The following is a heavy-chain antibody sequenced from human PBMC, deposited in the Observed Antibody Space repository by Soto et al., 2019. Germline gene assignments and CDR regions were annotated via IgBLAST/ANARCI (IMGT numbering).Heavy chain of an antibody. V-gene: IGHV3-21*06. J-gene: IGHJ4*02. CDR3: ARESEDLTSNFDY. CDR1: GFTFTRSS. Sequence: GGSLRLSCAASGFTFTRSSMNWVRQAPGKGLEWVSSISSTTNYIYYGDSMKGRFTISRDNAKNSLYLEMNSLRAEDTAVYYCARESEDLTSNFDYWGQGTLVTVSS. CDR2: ISSTTNYI.